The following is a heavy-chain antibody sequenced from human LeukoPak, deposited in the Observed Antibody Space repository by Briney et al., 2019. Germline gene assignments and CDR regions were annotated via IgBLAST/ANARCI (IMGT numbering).Heavy chain of an antibody. J-gene: IGHJ2*01. CDR1: AFIFNNNY. Sequence: GGSLRLSCAAYAFIFNNNYMSWIRQAPEKGLEWVSYISNSGSTMFYADSVKGRFTISRDNAKNSLYLQMNSLRAEDTAVYYCARDRRRIAAAGFDLWGRGTLVTVSS. CDR3: ARDRRRIAAAGFDL. V-gene: IGHV3-11*04. CDR2: ISNSGSTM. D-gene: IGHD6-13*01.